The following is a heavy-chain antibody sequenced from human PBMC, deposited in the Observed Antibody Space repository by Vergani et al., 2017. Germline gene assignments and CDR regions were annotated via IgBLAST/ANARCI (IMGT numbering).Heavy chain of an antibody. J-gene: IGHJ4*02. CDR1: GFTFSSYA. CDR2: ISYDGDNK. D-gene: IGHD3-3*02. V-gene: IGHV3-30*04. Sequence: VQLLESGGGLVQPGGSLRLSCAASGFTFSSYAMHWVRQAPGKGLEWVAVISYDGDNKNYADSVKGRFTISRDNSKKKLYLQMNTLRAEDTAVYYCARDFSGSFTFDYWGQGTLVTVSS. CDR3: ARDFSGSFTFDY.